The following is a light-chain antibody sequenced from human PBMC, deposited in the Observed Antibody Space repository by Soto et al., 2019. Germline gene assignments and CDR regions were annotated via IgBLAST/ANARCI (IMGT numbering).Light chain of an antibody. CDR1: QTVYNNY. J-gene: IGKJ5*01. V-gene: IGKV3-20*01. Sequence: ETVLTQSPGTLSLSPGERATLSCRASQTVYNNYLAWYQQKPGQAPRLLIFGASTRAIGIPDRFSGSGSGTDFTLAITRLEPEDFAVYFCHQYGGSPITFGQGTRLETK. CDR2: GAS. CDR3: HQYGGSPIT.